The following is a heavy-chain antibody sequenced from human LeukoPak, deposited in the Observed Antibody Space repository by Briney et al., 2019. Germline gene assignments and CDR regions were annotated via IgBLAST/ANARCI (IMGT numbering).Heavy chain of an antibody. J-gene: IGHJ4*02. CDR3: ATPLLDYYDSSGQLYYFDY. Sequence: PSETLSLTCTVSGGSISSSSYYWGWIRQPPGKGLEWIGSISYSGGTYYNPSLKSRVTTSVDTSKNQFSLKLSSVTAADTAVYYCATPLLDYYDSSGQLYYFDYWGQGTLVTVSS. D-gene: IGHD3-22*01. CDR1: GGSISSSSYY. CDR2: ISYSGGT. V-gene: IGHV4-39*01.